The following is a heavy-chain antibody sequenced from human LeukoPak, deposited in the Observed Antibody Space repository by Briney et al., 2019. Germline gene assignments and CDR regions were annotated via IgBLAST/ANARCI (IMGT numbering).Heavy chain of an antibody. Sequence: ASVKVSCKASGYTFTSYYMHWVRQAPGQGLEWMGIINPSGGSTSYAQKFQGRVTMTRDTSISTAYMELRSLRSDDTAVYYCARNPGSYYYAFDIWGQGTLVTVSS. CDR3: ARNPGSYYYAFDI. D-gene: IGHD3-10*01. J-gene: IGHJ3*02. CDR1: GYTFTSYY. V-gene: IGHV1-46*01. CDR2: INPSGGST.